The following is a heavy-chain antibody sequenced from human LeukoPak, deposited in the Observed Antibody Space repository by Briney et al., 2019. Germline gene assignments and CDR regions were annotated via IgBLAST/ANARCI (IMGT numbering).Heavy chain of an antibody. V-gene: IGHV3-30-3*01. CDR2: ISYDGSNK. D-gene: IGHD4-17*01. CDR1: GFTFSSYA. J-gene: IGHJ4*02. CDR3: ARDLMSRVTTF. Sequence: QPWGSLRLSCAASGFTFSSYAMHWVRQAPGKGLEWVAVISYDGSNKYYADSVKGRFTISRDNSNNTLYLQMNSLRAEDTAVYFCARDLMSRVTTFWGQGALVTVSS.